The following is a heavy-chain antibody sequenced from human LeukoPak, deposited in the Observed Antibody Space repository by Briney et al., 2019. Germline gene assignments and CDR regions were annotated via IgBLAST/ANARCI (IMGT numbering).Heavy chain of an antibody. Sequence: SETLSLTCAVYGGSFSGYYWSWIRQPPGKGLEWIGEINHSGSTNYNPSLKSRVTISVDMSKNQFSLKLSSVTAADTAVYYCARGLGYSSGWPDYWGQGTLVTVSS. J-gene: IGHJ4*02. V-gene: IGHV4-34*01. CDR3: ARGLGYSSGWPDY. CDR1: GGSFSGYY. D-gene: IGHD6-19*01. CDR2: INHSGST.